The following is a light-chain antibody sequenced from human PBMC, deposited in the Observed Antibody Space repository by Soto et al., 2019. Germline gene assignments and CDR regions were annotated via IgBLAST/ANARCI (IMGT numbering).Light chain of an antibody. CDR1: QSISSW. J-gene: IGKJ1*01. V-gene: IGKV1-5*01. CDR2: DAS. Sequence: DIQMTQSPSTLSASVGDRVTITCRASQSISSWLAWYQQKPGKAPKLLIYDASSLESGVPSRFSGSGSGTEFTLTISSLQPDDFATYYCQQYNSWWTFGQGTKVEIQ. CDR3: QQYNSWWT.